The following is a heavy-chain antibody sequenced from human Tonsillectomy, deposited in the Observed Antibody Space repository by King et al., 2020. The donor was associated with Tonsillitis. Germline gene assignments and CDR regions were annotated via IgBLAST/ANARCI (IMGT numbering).Heavy chain of an antibody. J-gene: IGHJ2*01. D-gene: IGHD1-26*01. CDR1: GFTFSSYD. CDR3: VGATSYWYFDL. V-gene: IGHV3-13*01. CDR2: IGTAGDT. Sequence: VQLVESGGGLVQPGGSLRLSCAASGFTFSSYDMHWVRQATGKGLEWVSAIGTAGDTYYPGSVKGRFTISRENAKNYLYLQMNSLRVGDTAVYYCVGATSYWYFDLWGRGTLVTVSS.